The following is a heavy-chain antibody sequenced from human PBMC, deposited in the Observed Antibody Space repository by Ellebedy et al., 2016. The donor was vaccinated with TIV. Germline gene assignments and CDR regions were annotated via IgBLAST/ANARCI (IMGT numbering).Heavy chain of an antibody. D-gene: IGHD5-24*01. J-gene: IGHJ4*02. CDR3: ARRDSRDGYNFVDY. CDR2: IYYSGST. CDR1: GGSISSYY. Sequence: MPSETLSLTCTVSGGSISSYYWSWIRQPPGKGLEWIGYIYYSGSTNYNPSLKSRVTISVDTSKNQFSLKRSSVTAADTAVYYCARRDSRDGYNFVDYWGQGTLVTVSS. V-gene: IGHV4-59*01.